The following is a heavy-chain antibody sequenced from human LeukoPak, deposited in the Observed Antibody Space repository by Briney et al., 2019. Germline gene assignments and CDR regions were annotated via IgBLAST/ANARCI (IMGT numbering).Heavy chain of an antibody. V-gene: IGHV3-53*01. CDR3: ARDSVTVTTLGYYYGMDV. Sequence: GGSLRLSCAASGFTVSSNYMSWVRQAPGKGLEWVSVIYSGGSTYYADSVKGRFTISRDNSKNTLYLHMNSLRAEDTAVYYCARDSVTVTTLGYYYGMDVWGKGTTVTVSS. CDR2: IYSGGST. D-gene: IGHD4-17*01. J-gene: IGHJ6*04. CDR1: GFTVSSNY.